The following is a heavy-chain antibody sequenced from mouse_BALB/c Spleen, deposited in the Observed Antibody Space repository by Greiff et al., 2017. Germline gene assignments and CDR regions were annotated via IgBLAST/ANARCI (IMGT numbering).Heavy chain of an antibody. CDR1: GYAFTNYL. CDR3: AREEDGYWFAY. D-gene: IGHD2-3*01. CDR2: INPGSGGT. V-gene: IGHV1-54*01. J-gene: IGHJ3*01. Sequence: VQLQESGAELVRPGTSVKVSCKASGYAFTNYLIEWVKQRPGQGLEWIGVINPGSGGTNYNEKFKGKATLTADKSSSTAYMQLSSLTSDDSAVYFCAREEDGYWFAYWGQGTLATVSA.